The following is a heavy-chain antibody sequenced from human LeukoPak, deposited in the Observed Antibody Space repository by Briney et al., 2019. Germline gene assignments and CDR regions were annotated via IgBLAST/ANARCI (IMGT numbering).Heavy chain of an antibody. CDR3: AKDRTAAVFQH. CDR2: VTGSGDST. V-gene: IGHV3-23*01. CDR1: GFIFSSYA. Sequence: GGSLRLSCAASGFIFSSYAMSWVRQTPGEGLEWVSSVTGSGDSTHYADSVKGRFTISRDSSKNTLNLQLNDLRAEDTAVYYCAKDRTAAVFQHWGQGTLVTVSS. D-gene: IGHD6-13*01. J-gene: IGHJ1*01.